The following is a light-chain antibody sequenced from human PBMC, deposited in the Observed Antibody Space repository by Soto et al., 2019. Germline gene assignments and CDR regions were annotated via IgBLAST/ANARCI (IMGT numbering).Light chain of an antibody. CDR2: GAS. CDR3: QQYGSSPGT. Sequence: EIVLTQSPGTLSLSPGERASLYCRASQSVSSNYLAWFQQKPGQAPGLLIFGASIRDTGIPDRFSGSGSGTDFTLTISRLESEDFAVYYCQQYGSSPGTFGQGTKVDIK. J-gene: IGKJ1*01. V-gene: IGKV3-20*01. CDR1: QSVSSNY.